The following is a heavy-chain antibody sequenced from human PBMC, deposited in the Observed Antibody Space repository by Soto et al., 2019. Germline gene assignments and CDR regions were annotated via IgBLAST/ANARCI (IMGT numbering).Heavy chain of an antibody. V-gene: IGHV3-23*01. CDR2: ISSAVNT. CDR1: GFTFSNYA. CDR3: AKQVRDGTSSPYYFDY. D-gene: IGHD6-6*01. Sequence: GGSLRLSCAGSGFTFSNYAMSWVRQAPGKGLECVSAISSAVNTYYADSVKGRFTISRDNSKNTLSLQMNSLRAEDTAVYYCAKQVRDGTSSPYYFDYWGQGTLVTVSS. J-gene: IGHJ4*02.